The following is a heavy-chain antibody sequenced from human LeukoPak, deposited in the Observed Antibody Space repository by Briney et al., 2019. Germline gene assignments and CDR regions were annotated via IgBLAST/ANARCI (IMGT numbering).Heavy chain of an antibody. V-gene: IGHV4-34*01. J-gene: IGHJ6*03. CDR3: ARGPYYYYYMDV. CDR1: GGSFGGYY. CDR2: INHSGST. Sequence: PSETLSLTCAVYGGSFGGYYWSWIRQPPGKGLEWIGEINHSGSTNYNPSLKSRVTISVDTSKNQFSLKLSSVTAADTAVYYCARGPYYYYYMDVWGKGTTVTVSS.